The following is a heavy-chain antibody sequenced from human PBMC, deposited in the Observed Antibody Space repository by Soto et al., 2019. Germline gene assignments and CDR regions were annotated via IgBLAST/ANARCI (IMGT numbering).Heavy chain of an antibody. CDR3: AREKEDEASSSLRVYYGMDV. D-gene: IGHD6-6*01. Sequence: XGALRVSCEASEFTLGSFGMTWIRQAPGRGLEWVSSISVSSKYRHYADSVKGRFTISRDNAKNSLYLQMNRLRAEDTAVYYCAREKEDEASSSLRVYYGMDVWGQGTTVTVSS. J-gene: IGHJ6*02. CDR2: ISVSSKYR. V-gene: IGHV3-21*01. CDR1: EFTLGSFG.